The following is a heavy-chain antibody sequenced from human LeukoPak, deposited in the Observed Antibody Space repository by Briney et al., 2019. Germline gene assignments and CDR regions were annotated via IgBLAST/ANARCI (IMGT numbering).Heavy chain of an antibody. J-gene: IGHJ4*02. Sequence: QSGGSLRLSCVASGFTFSTYSINWVRHAPGKGLEWISYISSGGTTTYYADSVKGRFTISRDNAKNSLLLQMNSLRAEDTAMYYCARATGNYDLGWGQGTLVTVS. CDR3: ARATGNYDLG. V-gene: IGHV3-48*01. CDR1: GFTFSTYS. D-gene: IGHD3-3*01. CDR2: ISSGGTTT.